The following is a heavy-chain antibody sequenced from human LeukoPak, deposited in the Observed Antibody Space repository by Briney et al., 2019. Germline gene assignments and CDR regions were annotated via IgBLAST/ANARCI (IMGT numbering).Heavy chain of an antibody. CDR1: GFTFSSYT. V-gene: IGHV3-64D*06. D-gene: IGHD3/OR15-3a*01. Sequence: GGSLRLSCAASGFTFSSYTMNWVRQAPGKGLEYVSAISSNGGSTYYADSVKGRFTISRDNSKNTLYLQMSSLRAEDTAVYYCVKGTGTKYYYYGMDVWGQGTTVTVSS. CDR3: VKGTGTKYYYYGMDV. CDR2: ISSNGGST. J-gene: IGHJ6*02.